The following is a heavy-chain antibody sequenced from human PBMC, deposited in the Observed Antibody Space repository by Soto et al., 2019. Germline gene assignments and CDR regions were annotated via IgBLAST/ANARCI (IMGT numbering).Heavy chain of an antibody. CDR3: ARGLLWFGEFRTEYYYYYGMDV. V-gene: IGHV1-69*13. CDR2: IIPIFGTA. Sequence: ASVKVSCKASGGTFSSYAISGVRQAPGQGLEWMGGIIPIFGTANYAQKFQGRVTITADESTSTAYMELSSLRSEDTAVYYCARGLLWFGEFRTEYYYYYGMDVWGQGTTVTVSS. J-gene: IGHJ6*02. D-gene: IGHD3-10*01. CDR1: GGTFSSYA.